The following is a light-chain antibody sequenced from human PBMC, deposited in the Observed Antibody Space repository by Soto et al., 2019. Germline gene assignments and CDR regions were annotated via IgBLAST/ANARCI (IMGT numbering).Light chain of an antibody. J-gene: IGKJ1*01. CDR1: QSVSSY. Sequence: EIVTTQSPATLSVSPGERATLSCRASQSVSSYLAWYQQKPGQAPRLLIYHASARATGIPARFSGSGSGTEFTLTISGLQSEDFAVYYCQQYNNWPPWTFGQGTKVDIK. CDR3: QQYNNWPPWT. CDR2: HAS. V-gene: IGKV3-15*01.